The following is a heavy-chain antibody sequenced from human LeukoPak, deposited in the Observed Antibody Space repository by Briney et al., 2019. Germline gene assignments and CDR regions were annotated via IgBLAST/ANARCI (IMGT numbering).Heavy chain of an antibody. CDR3: ARLTTIVVVPAAHDAFDI. V-gene: IGHV4-59*01. CDR2: IYYSGST. J-gene: IGHJ3*02. Sequence: SETLSLTCAVSVGSISSYYGSWMRQPPGKGLEGIGYIYYSGSTNYNPSLKSPVTISLDTSKNQFSLKLSSVTAADTAVYYCARLTTIVVVPAAHDAFDIWGQGTMVTVSS. CDR1: VGSISSYY. D-gene: IGHD2-2*01.